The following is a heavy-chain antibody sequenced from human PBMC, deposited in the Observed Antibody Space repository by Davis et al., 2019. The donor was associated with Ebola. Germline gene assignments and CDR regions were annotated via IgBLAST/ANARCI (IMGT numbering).Heavy chain of an antibody. D-gene: IGHD3-16*01. Sequence: GESLKISCAASGFTFSSHCMHWVRQAPGKGLEWVAVIGDNGRTKFYADSAKGRFTLSRDNFMNTLDLRMNSLRPEDTAVYYCAKEGAWGNWYLDLWGRGTLVTVSS. V-gene: IGHV3-30*18. CDR3: AKEGAWGNWYLDL. CDR2: IGDNGRTK. J-gene: IGHJ2*01. CDR1: GFTFSSHC.